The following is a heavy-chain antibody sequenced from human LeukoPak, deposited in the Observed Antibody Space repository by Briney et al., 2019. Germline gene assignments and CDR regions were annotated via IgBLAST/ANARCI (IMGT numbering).Heavy chain of an antibody. CDR2: ISGNGAYT. Sequence: QPGGSLRLSCAASVFTFSSTGMSWVRQPPGRGLEWVSEISGNGAYTYYTDSVKGRFTISRDNSKNTLALQMNALRPECTAVYYCVKELLGYFDYWGQGALVTVSS. J-gene: IGHJ4*02. CDR3: VKELLGYFDY. D-gene: IGHD1-26*01. V-gene: IGHV3-23*01. CDR1: VFTFSSTG.